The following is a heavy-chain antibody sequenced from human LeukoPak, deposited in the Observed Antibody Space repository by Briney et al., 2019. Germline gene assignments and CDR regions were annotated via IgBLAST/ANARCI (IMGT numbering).Heavy chain of an antibody. D-gene: IGHD2-8*01. CDR1: GFPFSSHW. CDR2: VNRDGSET. Sequence: SGGSLRLSCVASGFPFSSHWMTWVRQVPGRGPEWVANVNRDGSETYYLDSVKGRFTISKDNAKNSLYLQMNSLRAEDTALYHCARNNAMDVWGQGTTVIVSS. V-gene: IGHV3-7*03. J-gene: IGHJ6*02. CDR3: ARNNAMDV.